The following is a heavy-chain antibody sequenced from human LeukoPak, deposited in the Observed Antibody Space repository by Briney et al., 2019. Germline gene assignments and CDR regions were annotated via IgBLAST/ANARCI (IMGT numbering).Heavy chain of an antibody. CDR1: GGSISTYF. J-gene: IGHJ4*02. V-gene: IGHV4-4*07. Sequence: SETLSLTCTVSGGSISTYFRSWIRQPAGKGLEWIGRIYSSGGTNYNPSLKSRVTMSVDTSKNQFSLKVTSVTAADTAVYYCARRGDFFDYWGQGTLVTVSS. D-gene: IGHD3-10*01. CDR2: IYSSGGT. CDR3: ARRGDFFDY.